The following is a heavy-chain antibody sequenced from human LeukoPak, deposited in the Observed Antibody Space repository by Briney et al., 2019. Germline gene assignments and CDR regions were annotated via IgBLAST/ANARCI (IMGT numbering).Heavy chain of an antibody. Sequence: SETLSLTCSVSGGSISSRTYYWGWLRQPPGKGLERIGYIYYDGSTDYNPSLKSRVTISVDTSKNKFSLKLSSVTAADTAVYYCARIPVVAPVDYFDYWGQGTLVTVSS. CDR3: ARIPVVAPVDYFDY. D-gene: IGHD2-2*01. CDR1: GGSISSRTYY. CDR2: IYYDGST. J-gene: IGHJ4*02. V-gene: IGHV4-61*05.